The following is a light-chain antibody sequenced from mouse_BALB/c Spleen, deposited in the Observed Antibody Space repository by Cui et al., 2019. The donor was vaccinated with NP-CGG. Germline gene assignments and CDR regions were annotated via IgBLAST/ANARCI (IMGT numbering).Light chain of an antibody. CDR1: TGAVTTSNY. J-gene: IGLJ1*01. CDR3: ALWYSNHWV. Sequence: QAVVTQESALTTSPGETVTLTCRSSTGAVTTSNYANWVQEKPDHLFTGLIGGTNNRAPGVPARFSGSVIGDKAALTITGAQTEDEAIYFCALWYSNHWVFGGGTKLTAL. CDR2: GTN. V-gene: IGLV1*01.